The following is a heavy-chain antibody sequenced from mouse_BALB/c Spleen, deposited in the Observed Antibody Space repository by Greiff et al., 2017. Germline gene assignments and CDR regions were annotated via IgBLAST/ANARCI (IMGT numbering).Heavy chain of an antibody. Sequence: VQLQQSGDDLVKPGASVKMSCKASGYTFTSYVMHWVKQKPGQGLEWIGYINPYNDGTKYNEKFKGKATLTSDKSSSTAYMELSSLTSEDSAVYYCARDYDYYAMDYWGQGTSVTVSS. J-gene: IGHJ4*01. V-gene: IGHV1-14*01. CDR2: INPYNDGT. D-gene: IGHD1-1*01. CDR1: GYTFTSYV. CDR3: ARDYDYYAMDY.